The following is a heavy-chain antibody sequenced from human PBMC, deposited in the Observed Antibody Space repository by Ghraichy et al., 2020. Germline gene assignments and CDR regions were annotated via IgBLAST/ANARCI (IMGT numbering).Heavy chain of an antibody. Sequence: LSLTCAASGFTFSSYSMNWVRQAPGKGLEWVSSISSSSSYIYYADSVKGRFTVSRDNAKNSLYLQMNSLRAEDTAVYYCAREREMATIINYFDYWGQGTLVTVSS. J-gene: IGHJ4*02. D-gene: IGHD5-24*01. CDR3: AREREMATIINYFDY. V-gene: IGHV3-21*01. CDR2: ISSSSSYI. CDR1: GFTFSSYS.